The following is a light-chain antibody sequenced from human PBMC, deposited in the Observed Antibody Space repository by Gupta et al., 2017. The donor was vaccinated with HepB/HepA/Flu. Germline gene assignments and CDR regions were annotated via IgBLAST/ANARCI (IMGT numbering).Light chain of an antibody. J-gene: IGLJ2*01. CDR2: STS. Sequence: QTVVTQEPSLTVSPGGTVTLTCASTTGAVTSGYYPNWFQQKPGQRPRAVIYSTSNTHSWTPARFSVSILGGKAALTLSGVQAEDEDEYYCLHYYGGAQVFGGGTKLTVL. V-gene: IGLV7-43*01. CDR1: TGAVTSGYY. CDR3: LHYYGGAQV.